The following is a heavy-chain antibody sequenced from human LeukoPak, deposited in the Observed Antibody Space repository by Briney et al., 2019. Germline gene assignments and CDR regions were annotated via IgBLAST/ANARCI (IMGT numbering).Heavy chain of an antibody. CDR2: MNPNSGNT. Sequence: ASVKVSCKASGYTFTGYYMHWVRQATGQGLEWMGWMNPNSGNTGYARKLQGRVTMTTDTSTSTAYMELRSLRSDDTAVYYCARVGWGGDWFDPWGQGTLVTVSS. CDR1: GYTFTGYY. CDR3: ARVGWGGDWFDP. J-gene: IGHJ5*02. D-gene: IGHD3-10*01. V-gene: IGHV1-8*02.